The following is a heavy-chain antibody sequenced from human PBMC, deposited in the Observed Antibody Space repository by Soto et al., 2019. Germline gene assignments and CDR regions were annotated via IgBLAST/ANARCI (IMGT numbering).Heavy chain of an antibody. CDR1: GSTFSRYA. D-gene: IGHD1-1*01. Sequence: SVKVSWKASGSTFSRYAISWGLQAPGQGLEWMGGIIPIFGTANYAQKFQGRVTITADESTSTAYMELSSLRSEDTAVYYCARPCLPFTWTPYFDTWGQETLLTVSS. CDR2: IIPIFGTA. V-gene: IGHV1-69*13. CDR3: ARPCLPFTWTPYFDT. J-gene: IGHJ4*02.